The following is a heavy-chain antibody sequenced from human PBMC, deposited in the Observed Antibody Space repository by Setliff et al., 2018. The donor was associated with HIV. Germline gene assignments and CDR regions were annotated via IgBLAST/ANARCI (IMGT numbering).Heavy chain of an antibody. J-gene: IGHJ4*02. CDR3: ARVLGYYDSSPYYFDY. Sequence: PSETLSLTCTVSGASIRSFHWSWIRQPPGKGLEWIGYIYYSGSANYTPSLKSRVTISLDTSKSQFSLKLSSVTAADTAMYYCARVLGYYDSSPYYFDYWGQGTLVTVSS. CDR1: GASIRSFH. V-gene: IGHV4-59*01. CDR2: IYYSGSA. D-gene: IGHD3-22*01.